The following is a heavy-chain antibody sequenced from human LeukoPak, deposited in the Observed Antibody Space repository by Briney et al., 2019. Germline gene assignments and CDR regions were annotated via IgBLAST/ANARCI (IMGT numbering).Heavy chain of an antibody. Sequence: GASVKVSCKASGYTFTGYYMHWVQQAPGQGLEWMGWINPNSGGTNYAQKLQGRVTMTTDTSTSTAYMELRSLRSDDTAVYYCARDLYVGSGWNGDAFDIWGQGTMVTVSS. V-gene: IGHV1-2*02. CDR1: GYTFTGYY. J-gene: IGHJ3*02. CDR2: INPNSGGT. D-gene: IGHD6-19*01. CDR3: ARDLYVGSGWNGDAFDI.